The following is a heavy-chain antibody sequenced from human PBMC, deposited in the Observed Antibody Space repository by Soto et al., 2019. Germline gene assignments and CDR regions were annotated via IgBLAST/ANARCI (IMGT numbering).Heavy chain of an antibody. J-gene: IGHJ4*02. V-gene: IGHV1-2*02. CDR2: INPNSGGT. CDR1: GYTFTGYD. Sequence: QVQLVQSGAEVKKPGASVKVSCKASGYTFTGYDMHWVRKAPGQGLEWMGWINPNSGGTNYAQKFQRRVTMTSDTSISTAYMELSRLRSDDTAVYYCARDFGRYSSGGENWGQGTLVTVSS. D-gene: IGHD6-19*01. CDR3: ARDFGRYSSGGEN.